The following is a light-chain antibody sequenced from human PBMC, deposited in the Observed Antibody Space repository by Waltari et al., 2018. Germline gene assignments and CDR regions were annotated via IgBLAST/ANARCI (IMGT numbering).Light chain of an antibody. CDR3: CSYAGSSSWV. CDR2: QVT. Sequence: QSALTQPASVSGSPGQSMTIPCIGTSCDVGTYNLVSRYQQRPGKAPKLRIYQVTKRPSGVSNRFSGSKSGNTASLTISGLQTEDEADYYCCSYAGSSSWVFGGGTKLTVL. V-gene: IGLV2-23*02. J-gene: IGLJ3*02. CDR1: SCDVGTYNL.